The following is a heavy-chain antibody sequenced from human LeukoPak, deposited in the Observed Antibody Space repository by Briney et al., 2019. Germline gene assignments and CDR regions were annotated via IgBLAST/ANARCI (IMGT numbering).Heavy chain of an antibody. CDR2: IKQDGSEK. V-gene: IGHV3-7*01. CDR1: GFTFSSYW. Sequence: GGSLRLSCAASGFTFSSYWMSWVRQAPGKGLEWVANIKQDGSEKYYVDSVKGRFTISRDNAKNSLYLQMNSLRAEDTAVYYCARGHRYCSGGSCSLSAFDIWGQGTMVTVSS. CDR3: ARGHRYCSGGSCSLSAFDI. D-gene: IGHD2-15*01. J-gene: IGHJ3*02.